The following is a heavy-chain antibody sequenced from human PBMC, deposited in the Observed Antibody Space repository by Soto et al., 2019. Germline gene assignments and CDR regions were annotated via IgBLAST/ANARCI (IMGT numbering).Heavy chain of an antibody. CDR1: GGSISSSSYY. CDR2: IYYSGST. D-gene: IGHD5-18*01. V-gene: IGHV4-39*01. Sequence: SETLSLTCTVSGGSISSSSYYWGWIRQPPGKGLEWIGSIYYSGSTYYNPSLKSRVTISVDTSKNQFSLKLSSVTAADTAVYYCARQWRRIQLWFFDYWGQGTLVTVSS. J-gene: IGHJ4*02. CDR3: ARQWRRIQLWFFDY.